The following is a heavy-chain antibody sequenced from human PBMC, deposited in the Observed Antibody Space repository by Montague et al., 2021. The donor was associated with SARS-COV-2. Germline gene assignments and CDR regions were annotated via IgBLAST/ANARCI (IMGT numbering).Heavy chain of an antibody. D-gene: IGHD2-2*01. CDR1: GGSISSSSYY. CDR2: IYYSGST. Sequence: SETLSLTCTVSGGSISSSSYYWGWIRQPPGKGLEWIGSIYYSGSTYYNPSLQSRVTISVDTSKNQFSLKLRSVTAADTAVYYCARHGDQLLMEYWFDPWGQGTLVTVSS. V-gene: IGHV4-39*01. J-gene: IGHJ5*02. CDR3: ARHGDQLLMEYWFDP.